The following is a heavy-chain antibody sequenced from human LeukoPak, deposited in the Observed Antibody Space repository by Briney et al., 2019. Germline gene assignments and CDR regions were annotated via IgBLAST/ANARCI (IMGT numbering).Heavy chain of an antibody. V-gene: IGHV4-30-4*08. CDR2: IYYSGST. Sequence: SETLSLTCTVSGGSISSGDYYWSWIRQPPGKGLEWIGYIYYSGSTYYNPSLKSRVTISVDTSKNQFSLKLSSVTAADTAVYYCAREESRLGIDYWGQGTLVTVSS. J-gene: IGHJ4*02. CDR3: AREESRLGIDY. D-gene: IGHD3-16*01. CDR1: GGSISSGDYY.